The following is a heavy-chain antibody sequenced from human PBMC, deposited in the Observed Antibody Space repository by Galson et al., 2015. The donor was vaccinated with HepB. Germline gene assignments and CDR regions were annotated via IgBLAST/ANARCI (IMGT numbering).Heavy chain of an antibody. J-gene: IGHJ4*02. CDR2: ISYDGSNK. D-gene: IGHD2-15*01. CDR3: AKTLRWVEYCSGGSCYWGPDY. CDR1: GFTFSSYA. V-gene: IGHV3-30*04. Sequence: SLRLSCAASGFTFSSYAMHWVRQAPGKGLEWVAVISYDGSNKYYADSVKGRFTISRDNSKNTLYLQMNSLRAEDTAVYYCAKTLRWVEYCSGGSCYWGPDYWGQGTLVTVSS.